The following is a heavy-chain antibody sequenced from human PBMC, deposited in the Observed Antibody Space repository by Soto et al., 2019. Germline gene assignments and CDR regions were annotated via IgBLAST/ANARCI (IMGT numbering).Heavy chain of an antibody. CDR3: AKFEDCSSTSCYSDYYYYGMDV. CDR1: GFTFNTYA. Sequence: GGSLRLSCAASGFTFNTYAMSWVRQAPGKGLEWVSGISGSGLRTYYADSVKGRFTISRDNSKNTLYLQMNSLRAEDTAAYYCAKFEDCSSTSCYSDYYYYGMDVWGQGTTVTVSS. V-gene: IGHV3-23*01. D-gene: IGHD2-2*01. CDR2: ISGSGLRT. J-gene: IGHJ6*02.